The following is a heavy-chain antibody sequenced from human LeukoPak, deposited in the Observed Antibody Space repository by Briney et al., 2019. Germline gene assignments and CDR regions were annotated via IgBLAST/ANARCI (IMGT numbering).Heavy chain of an antibody. J-gene: IGHJ4*02. V-gene: IGHV3-30-3*01. D-gene: IGHD3-16*01. CDR2: ISYDGSNK. CDR3: ARGLRFNHFDY. CDR1: GFTFSSYA. Sequence: PGGSLRLSCAASGFTFSSYAMHWVRQAPGKGLEWVAVISYDGSNKYYADSVKGRFTISRDNSKNTLYLQMNSLRAEDTAVYYCARGLRFNHFDYWGQGTLVTVSS.